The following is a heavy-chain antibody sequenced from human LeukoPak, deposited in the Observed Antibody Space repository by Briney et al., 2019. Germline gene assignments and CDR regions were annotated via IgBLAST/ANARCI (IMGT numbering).Heavy chain of an antibody. D-gene: IGHD2-2*01. CDR3: ARAPYSTHFDY. J-gene: IGHJ4*02. CDR1: GFSFSTYG. V-gene: IGHV3-30*02. Sequence: GGSLTLSCAASGFSFSTYGMHWVRQAPGKGLEWVAFIRYDGSIKNYAASVKGRFTISRDNSKNTLYLQMDSLRIEDTAVYYCARAPYSTHFDYWGQGTLVTVSS. CDR2: IRYDGSIK.